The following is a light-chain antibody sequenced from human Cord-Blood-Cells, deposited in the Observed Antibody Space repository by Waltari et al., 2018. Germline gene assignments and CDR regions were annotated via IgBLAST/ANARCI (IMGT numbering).Light chain of an antibody. CDR2: EVS. V-gene: IGLV2-18*02. CDR3: SSYTSSSTLV. J-gene: IGLJ2*01. CDR1: SSDVGSYNR. Sequence: QSALTQPPSVSGSPGQSVTISCTGTSSDVGSYNRVSWYQQPPGTAPKLMMYEVSNRPAGVPGRFSGSKSGNTASLTISGLQAEDEADYYCSSYTSSSTLVFGGGTKLTVL.